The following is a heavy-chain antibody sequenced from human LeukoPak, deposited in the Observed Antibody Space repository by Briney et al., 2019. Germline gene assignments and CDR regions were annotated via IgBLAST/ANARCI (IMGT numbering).Heavy chain of an antibody. V-gene: IGHV3-21*01. Sequence: GGSLRLSCAASGFTFSTFAMIWVRQPPGKGLEWVSYISGSTTDIYYADSVKGRFTISRDNAKRSVYLQMNSLGVEDTAVYYCARDIHSVAFDIWGQGTMVTVSS. CDR2: ISGSTTDI. CDR3: ARDIHSVAFDI. J-gene: IGHJ3*02. CDR1: GFTFSTFA.